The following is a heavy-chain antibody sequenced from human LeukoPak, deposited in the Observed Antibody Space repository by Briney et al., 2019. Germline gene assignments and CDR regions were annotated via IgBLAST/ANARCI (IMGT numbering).Heavy chain of an antibody. V-gene: IGHV4-4*02. CDR1: GGSISSSNW. Sequence: PSGTLSLTCAVSGGSISSSNWWSWVRQPPGKGLEWIGEIYHSGSTNYNPSLKSQVTISVDTTKNQFSLKLSSVTAADTAVYYCARDVGSYGVYWFDPWGQGTLVTVSS. CDR2: IYHSGST. J-gene: IGHJ5*02. CDR3: ARDVGSYGVYWFDP. D-gene: IGHD1-26*01.